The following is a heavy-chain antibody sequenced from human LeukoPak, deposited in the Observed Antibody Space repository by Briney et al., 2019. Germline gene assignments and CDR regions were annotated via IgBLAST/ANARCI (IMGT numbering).Heavy chain of an antibody. D-gene: IGHD1-26*01. J-gene: IGHJ4*02. V-gene: IGHV3-30*02. Sequence: GGSLRLSCSASGFTFSNNGMHWVRQAPGKGLEWVAFIRYDGSNDGSNKYYADSVKGRFTISRDNSKNTPYLQMNSLKPEDTAVYYCAKDRGWELRILDYWGQGTLVTVSS. CDR3: AKDRGWELRILDY. CDR2: IRYDGSNDGSNK. CDR1: GFTFSNNG.